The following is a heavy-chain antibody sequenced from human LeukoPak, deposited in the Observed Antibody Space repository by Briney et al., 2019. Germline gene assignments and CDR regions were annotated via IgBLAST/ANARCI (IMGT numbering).Heavy chain of an antibody. CDR1: GGSISSGDYY. Sequence: SQTLSLTCTVSGGSISSGDYYWSWIRQPPGKGLEWIGYIYYSGSTYYNPSLKSRVTISVDTSKNQFSLKLSSVTAADTAVYYCAREVVVLAASDAFDIWGQGTMVTVSS. J-gene: IGHJ3*02. V-gene: IGHV4-30-4*08. D-gene: IGHD2-2*01. CDR2: IYYSGST. CDR3: AREVVVLAASDAFDI.